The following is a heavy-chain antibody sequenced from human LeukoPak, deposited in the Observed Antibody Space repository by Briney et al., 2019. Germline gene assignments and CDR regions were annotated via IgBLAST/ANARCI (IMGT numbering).Heavy chain of an antibody. Sequence: GGSLRLSCAVSGVSFSSFSMNWVRQAPGKGLEWVSYISGGSSFTYYVDSVKGRFTISRANAKNSLYLQMTSLRAEDTAVYYCARDQAPYGDWRYYYFYMDVWGKGTTVTVSS. J-gene: IGHJ6*03. V-gene: IGHV3-21*01. D-gene: IGHD4-17*01. CDR3: ARDQAPYGDWRYYYFYMDV. CDR1: GVSFSSFS. CDR2: ISGGSSFT.